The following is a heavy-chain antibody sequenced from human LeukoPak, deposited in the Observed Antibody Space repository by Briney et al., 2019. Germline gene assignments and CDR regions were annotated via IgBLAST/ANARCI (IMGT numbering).Heavy chain of an antibody. Sequence: SETLSLTCTVSGGSISNYYWTWIRQSPGKGLEWIGYIYYNGNTNYNPSLESRVTISVDTSKNQFSLRLSSVTAADTAVYYCAIYDFWSGRIDYWGQGTLVTVSS. CDR3: AIYDFWSGRIDY. D-gene: IGHD3-3*01. J-gene: IGHJ4*02. V-gene: IGHV4-59*01. CDR1: GGSISNYY. CDR2: IYYNGNT.